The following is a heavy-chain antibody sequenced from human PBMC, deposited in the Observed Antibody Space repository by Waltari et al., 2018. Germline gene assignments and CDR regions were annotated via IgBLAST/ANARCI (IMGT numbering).Heavy chain of an antibody. J-gene: IGHJ6*02. CDR1: GGTFSSYA. D-gene: IGHD3-3*01. CDR3: ARANYDFWSGYPESYYGMDV. V-gene: IGHV1-69*01. Sequence: QVQLVQSGAEVKKPGSSVKVSCKASGGTFSSYAISWVRQAPGQGLGWMGGIIPIFGTANYAQKFQGRVTITADESTSTAYMELSSLRSEDTAVYYCARANYDFWSGYPESYYGMDVWGQGTTVTVSS. CDR2: IIPIFGTA.